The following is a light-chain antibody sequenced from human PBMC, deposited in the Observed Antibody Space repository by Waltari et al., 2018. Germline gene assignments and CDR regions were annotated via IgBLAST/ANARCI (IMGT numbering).Light chain of an antibody. CDR2: GAS. Sequence: EIVLTQSPGTLSLSPGERATPSCRARQTVRTTYLAWYQQKPGQAPTLLIYGASSRATGIPDRLRGSGSGTDFSLTISSLEPEDFAVYYCQQYDISPLTFGGGTKVEIK. CDR3: QQYDISPLT. V-gene: IGKV3-20*01. J-gene: IGKJ4*01. CDR1: QTVRTTY.